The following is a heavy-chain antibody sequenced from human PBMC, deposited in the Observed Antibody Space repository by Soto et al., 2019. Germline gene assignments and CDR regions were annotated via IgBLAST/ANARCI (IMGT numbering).Heavy chain of an antibody. V-gene: IGHV1-69*01. D-gene: IGHD3-22*01. CDR1: GGTFSSYA. J-gene: IGHJ3*02. Sequence: QVQLVQSGAEVKKPGSSVKVSCKASGGTFSSYAISWVRQAPGQGLEWMGGIIPIFSTANYAQKFQGRVTITADDSTSTAYMELSSLRSEDTAVYYCARSRVTYYDDRSGFDIWGQGTMVTVSS. CDR2: IIPIFSTA. CDR3: ARSRVTYYDDRSGFDI.